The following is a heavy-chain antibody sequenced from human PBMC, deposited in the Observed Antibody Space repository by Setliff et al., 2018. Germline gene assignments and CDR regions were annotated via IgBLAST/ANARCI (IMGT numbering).Heavy chain of an antibody. V-gene: IGHV4-61*09. CDR3: AGGTIVAPGGYFYYMDV. J-gene: IGHJ6*03. D-gene: IGHD6-6*01. Sequence: PSETLSLTCTVSDDSISSRHYYWSWIRQPAGKGLEWLGQIYTSWSTNYNPSLKSRVTISVDTSKHQISLKLNSVTAADTAVYYCAGGTIVAPGGYFYYMDVWGKGATVTVSS. CDR1: DDSISSRHYY. CDR2: IYTSWST.